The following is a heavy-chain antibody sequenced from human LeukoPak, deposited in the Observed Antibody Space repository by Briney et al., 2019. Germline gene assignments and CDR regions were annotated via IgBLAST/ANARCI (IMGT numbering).Heavy chain of an antibody. Sequence: QPGGSLRLSCAASGFTFSSYEMNWVRQAPGKGLEWVSYISSNGRTIYYADSVKGRFTISRDNAKNSLYLQMNSLRAEDTAVYYCARLYSSSSGKAFDIWGQGTMVTVSS. V-gene: IGHV3-48*03. CDR2: ISSNGRTI. CDR1: GFTFSSYE. J-gene: IGHJ3*02. D-gene: IGHD6-6*01. CDR3: ARLYSSSSGKAFDI.